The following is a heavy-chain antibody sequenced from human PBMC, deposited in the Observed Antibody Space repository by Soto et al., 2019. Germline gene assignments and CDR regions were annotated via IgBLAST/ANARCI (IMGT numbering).Heavy chain of an antibody. V-gene: IGHV4-59*01. J-gene: IGHJ3*02. CDR2: IYYSGST. CDR3: ARIQTMIVPQGAFDI. D-gene: IGHD3-22*01. Sequence: KPSETLSLTCTVSGGSISSYYWSWIRQPPGKGLEWIGYIYYSGSTNYNPSLKSRVTISVDTSKNQFSLKLSSVTAADTAVYYCARIQTMIVPQGAFDIWGQGTMVTVSS. CDR1: GGSISSYY.